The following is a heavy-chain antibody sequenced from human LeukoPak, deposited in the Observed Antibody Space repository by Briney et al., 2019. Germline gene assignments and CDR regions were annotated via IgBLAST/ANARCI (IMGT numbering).Heavy chain of an antibody. V-gene: IGHV3-23*01. CDR3: AKENLWFGEFDP. Sequence: GRSLRLSCAASGFTFDDYAMHWVRQAPGKGLEWVSAISGSGGSTYYADSVKGRFTISRDNSKNTLYLQMNSLRAEDTAVYYCAKENLWFGEFDPWGQGTLVTVSS. CDR2: ISGSGGST. J-gene: IGHJ5*02. CDR1: GFTFDDYA. D-gene: IGHD3-10*01.